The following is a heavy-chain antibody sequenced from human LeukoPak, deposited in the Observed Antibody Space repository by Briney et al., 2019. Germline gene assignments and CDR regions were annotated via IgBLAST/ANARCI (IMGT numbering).Heavy chain of an antibody. CDR3: AREDGYCSGGNCYSYFDS. V-gene: IGHV3-7*01. J-gene: IGHJ4*02. Sequence: GGSRRLSCTASGVTLSSYAMSWARQAPGKGLEWVAYIKKTGSETYYVDSVKGRFAITRDNARNSLFLQMNSLRAEDTAVYYCAREDGYCSGGNCYSYFDSWGQGTLVTVSS. CDR1: GVTLSSYA. CDR2: IKKTGSET. D-gene: IGHD2-15*01.